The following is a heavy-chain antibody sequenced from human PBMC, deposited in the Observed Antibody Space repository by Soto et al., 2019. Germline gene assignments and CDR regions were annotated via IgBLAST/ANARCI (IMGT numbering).Heavy chain of an antibody. Sequence: QVQLVQSGAEVKKPGASVKVSCKASGYTFTNFGIHWVRQAPGQGLEWMGWISAYNGNTNYAQKLQGRVTMTTDTSTSTAYMELGSLRSDDTAVYYCARERDDSRWSSAEYIQHWGQGTLVTVSS. J-gene: IGHJ1*01. D-gene: IGHD3-22*01. CDR2: ISAYNGNT. CDR3: ARERDDSRWSSAEYIQH. V-gene: IGHV1-18*01. CDR1: GYTFTNFG.